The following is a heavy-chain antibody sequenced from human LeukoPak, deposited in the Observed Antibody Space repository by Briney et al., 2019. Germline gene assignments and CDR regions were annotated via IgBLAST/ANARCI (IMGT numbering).Heavy chain of an antibody. CDR2: IKQDGSEK. V-gene: IGHV3-7*01. Sequence: GGSLRLSCAASGFTFSSYWMSWVRQAPGKGLEWVANIKQDGSEKYYVDSVKGRFTISRDNAKNSLYLQMNSLRAEDTAVYYCARVRTNYDILTGYSYYFDYWGQGTLVTVSS. D-gene: IGHD3-9*01. J-gene: IGHJ4*02. CDR1: GFTFSSYW. CDR3: ARVRTNYDILTGYSYYFDY.